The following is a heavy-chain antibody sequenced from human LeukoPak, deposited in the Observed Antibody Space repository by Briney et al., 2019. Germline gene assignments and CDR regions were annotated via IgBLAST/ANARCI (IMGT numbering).Heavy chain of an antibody. CDR1: GFTFSSYA. J-gene: IGHJ4*02. CDR3: ASSIAVAGFPFDY. CDR2: ISYDGSNK. Sequence: GGSLRLSCAASGFTFSSYAMHWVRQAPGKGLEWVAVISYDGSNKYYADSVKGRFTISRDNSKNTLYLQMNSLRAEDTAVNYCASSIAVAGFPFDYWGQGTLVTVSS. D-gene: IGHD6-19*01. V-gene: IGHV3-30-3*01.